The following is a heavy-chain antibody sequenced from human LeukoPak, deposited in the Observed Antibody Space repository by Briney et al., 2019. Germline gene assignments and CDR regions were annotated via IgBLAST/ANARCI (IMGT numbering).Heavy chain of an antibody. CDR2: ISSSGSI. CDR3: ARDWRDSSGKFPNDAFDI. V-gene: IGHV3-11*04. D-gene: IGHD3-22*01. Sequence: GGSLRLSCAASGFTFSDNYMSWIRQAPGKGLEWVSYISSSGSIYYADSVKGRFTISRDNAKNSLYLQMNSLRAEDTAVYYCARDWRDSSGKFPNDAFDIWGQGTMVTVSS. CDR1: GFTFSDNY. J-gene: IGHJ3*02.